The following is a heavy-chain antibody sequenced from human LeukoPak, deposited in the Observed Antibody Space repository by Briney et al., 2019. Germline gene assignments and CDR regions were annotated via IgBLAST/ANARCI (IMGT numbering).Heavy chain of an antibody. CDR2: MNPNSGDT. J-gene: IGHJ4*02. D-gene: IGHD3-22*01. V-gene: IGHV1-8*03. Sequence: GASVKVSCKASGYTFTSYDINWVRQATGQGLEWMGWMNPNSGDTGYAQKFQGRVTITRNTSISTAYMELSSLRSEDTAVYYCARGGSMYYYDSSGYYIFDYWGQGTLVTVSS. CDR1: GYTFTSYD. CDR3: ARGGSMYYYDSSGYYIFDY.